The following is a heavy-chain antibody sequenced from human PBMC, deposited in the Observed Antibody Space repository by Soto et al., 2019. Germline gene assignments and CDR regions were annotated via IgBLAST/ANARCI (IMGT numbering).Heavy chain of an antibody. V-gene: IGHV4-59*08. Sequence: QVQLQESGPGLVKPSETLSLTCTVSGGSISSYYWSWIRQPPGKGLEWIGYIYYSGSTNYNPSLKSRLTISVATSKNQFSLKLSSVPAADTAVYYCARRYGTTFDYWGQGTLVTVSS. J-gene: IGHJ4*02. D-gene: IGHD1-1*01. CDR2: IYYSGST. CDR3: ARRYGTTFDY. CDR1: GGSISSYY.